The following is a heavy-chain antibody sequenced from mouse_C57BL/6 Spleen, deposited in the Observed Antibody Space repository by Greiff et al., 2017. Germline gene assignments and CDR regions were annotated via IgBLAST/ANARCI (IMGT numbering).Heavy chain of an antibody. CDR2: ISSGSSTI. D-gene: IGHD1-1*01. CDR3: ARRGYYGLYWYFDV. CDR1: GFTFSDYG. J-gene: IGHJ1*03. Sequence: EVMLVESGGGLVKPGGSLKLSCAASGFTFSDYGMHWVRQAPEKGLEWVAYISSGSSTIYYVDTVKGRFTISRDNAKNTLFLQMTSLRSEDTAMYYCARRGYYGLYWYFDVWGTGTTVTVSS. V-gene: IGHV5-17*01.